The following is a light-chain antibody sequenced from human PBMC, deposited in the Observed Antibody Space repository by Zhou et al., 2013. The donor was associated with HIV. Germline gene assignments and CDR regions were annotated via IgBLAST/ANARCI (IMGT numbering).Light chain of an antibody. J-gene: IGKJ1*01. Sequence: IRITQSPPSLSASTGDRVTITCRANQTISTYLAWYQQKPGKAPKILXFAATTLQRGVPSRFSGSGSGTDFTLTISCLQSDDFATYYCQQYYSFPLTFGPGTKVEIK. CDR2: AAT. V-gene: IGKV1-8*01. CDR1: QTISTY. CDR3: QQYYSFPLT.